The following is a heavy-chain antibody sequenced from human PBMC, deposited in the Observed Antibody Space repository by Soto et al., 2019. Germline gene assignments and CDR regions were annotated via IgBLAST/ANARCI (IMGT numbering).Heavy chain of an antibody. D-gene: IGHD2-8*01. CDR2: ISDNSSVI. V-gene: IGHV3-48*02. Sequence: EVQLVESGGGLVQPGGSLRLSCAASGFTFSTYSINWVRQAPGKGLEWISYISDNSSVIYYADAVKGRFTISGDNAKNSLYLQMNSLRDEDTAVYYCARDRDAYCSKGICSGPYFDYWGQGTLVTVSS. CDR3: ARDRDAYCSKGICSGPYFDY. J-gene: IGHJ4*02. CDR1: GFTFSTYS.